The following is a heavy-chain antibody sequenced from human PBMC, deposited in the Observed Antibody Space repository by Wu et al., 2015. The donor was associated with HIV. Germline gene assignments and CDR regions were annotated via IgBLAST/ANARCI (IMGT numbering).Heavy chain of an antibody. CDR1: GYTFTGYY. J-gene: IGHJ6*02. CDR3: ARAGSGSQPLYYYYYGMDV. CDR2: INPNSGGT. V-gene: IGHV1-2*02. Sequence: QVQLVQSGAEVKKPGASVKVSCKASGYTFTGYYMHWVRQAPGQGLEWMGWINPNSGGTNYAQKFQGRVTMTRDTSISTAYMELSRLRSDDTAVYYCARAGSGSQPLYYYYYGMDVWGQGTTVTVSS. D-gene: IGHD3-10*01.